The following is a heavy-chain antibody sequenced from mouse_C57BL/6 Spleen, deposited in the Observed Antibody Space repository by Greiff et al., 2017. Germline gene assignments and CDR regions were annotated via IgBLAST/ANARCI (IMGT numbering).Heavy chain of an antibody. CDR3: ARSWLLRGYYAMDY. CDR1: GYTFTSYW. CDR2: IDPSDSET. D-gene: IGHD2-3*01. V-gene: IGHV1-52*01. Sequence: VQLQQPGAELVRPGSSVKLSCKASGYTFTSYWMHWVKQRPIQGLEWIGNIDPSDSETHYNQKFKDKATLTVDKSSSTAYMQLSSLTSEDSAVYYCARSWLLRGYYAMDYWGQGTSVTVSS. J-gene: IGHJ4*01.